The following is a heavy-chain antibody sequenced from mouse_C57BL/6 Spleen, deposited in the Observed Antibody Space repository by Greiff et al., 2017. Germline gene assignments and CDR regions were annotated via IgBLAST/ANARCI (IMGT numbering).Heavy chain of an antibody. CDR1: GFSLTSYG. CDR2: IWSGGST. CDR3: ARVYYGSSSFAY. Sequence: VKLMESGPGLVQPSQSLSITCTVSGFSLTSYGVHWVRQSPGKGLEWLGVIWSGGSTDYNAAFISRLSISKDNSKSQVFFKMNSLQADDTAIYYCARVYYGSSSFAYWGQGTLVTVSA. V-gene: IGHV2-2*01. D-gene: IGHD1-1*01. J-gene: IGHJ3*01.